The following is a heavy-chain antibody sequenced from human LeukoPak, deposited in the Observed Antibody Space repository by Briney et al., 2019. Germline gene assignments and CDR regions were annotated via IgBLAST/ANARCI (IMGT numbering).Heavy chain of an antibody. D-gene: IGHD3-10*01. J-gene: IGHJ4*02. CDR2: IYHSGST. Sequence: PSETLSLTCTVSGDSISSYYWSWIRQPPGKGPEWIGYIYHSGSTNYNPSLKSRVTISADTSKDQFSLKLASVTAADTAVYYCAKDSDYYGSGSFDYWGQGTLVTVSS. CDR3: AKDSDYYGSGSFDY. V-gene: IGHV4-59*01. CDR1: GDSISSYY.